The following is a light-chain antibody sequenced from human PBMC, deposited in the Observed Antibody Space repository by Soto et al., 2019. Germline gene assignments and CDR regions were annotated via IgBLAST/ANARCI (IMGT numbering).Light chain of an antibody. CDR2: EVS. CDR3: SSYTSSSTLEV. Sequence: QSALTQPASVSGSPGQSITISCTGTSSDVGGYNYVSWYQQHPGKAPKLMIYEVSNRPSGVSNRFSGSKSGNTASLTISGLQAEDEADHYCSSYTSSSTLEVFGTGTKVTVL. J-gene: IGLJ1*01. CDR1: SSDVGGYNY. V-gene: IGLV2-14*01.